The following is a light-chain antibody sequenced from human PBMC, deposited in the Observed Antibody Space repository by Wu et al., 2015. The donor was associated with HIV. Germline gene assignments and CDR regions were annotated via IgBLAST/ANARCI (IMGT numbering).Light chain of an antibody. V-gene: IGKV3D-20*02. J-gene: IGKJ4*01. CDR2: GVS. CDR1: QSISANY. CDR3: QHRHNWPLT. Sequence: EIVLTQSPATLPLSPGERATLSCRASQSISANYVAWYQLKSGQAPRLLIFGVSNRAAGVPPRFSGSGSGTDFTLTISRLEPEDFAVYYCQHRHNWPLTFGGGTKVEIK.